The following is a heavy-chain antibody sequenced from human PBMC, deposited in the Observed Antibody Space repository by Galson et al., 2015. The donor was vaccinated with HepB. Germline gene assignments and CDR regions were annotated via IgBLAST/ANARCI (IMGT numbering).Heavy chain of an antibody. D-gene: IGHD5-12*01. CDR2: FRPRGDTR. Sequence: SLRLSCAASGFNDIAYAIRGVRQAPGKGLEFVSAFRPRGDTRTYADSVKGRFTISRDNSKNTVNLQMSGLRPEDTALYYCVRDGYSGDLDGLDIWGQGTMVTVSS. CDR1: GFNDIAYA. CDR3: VRDGYSGDLDGLDI. V-gene: IGHV3-64D*08. J-gene: IGHJ3*02.